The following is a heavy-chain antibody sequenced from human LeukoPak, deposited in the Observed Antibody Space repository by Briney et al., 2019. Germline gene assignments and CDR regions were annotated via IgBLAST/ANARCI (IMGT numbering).Heavy chain of an antibody. CDR1: GYTFTGYY. J-gene: IGHJ4*02. CDR2: INPNSGGT. CDR3: ARLYSGSHYFDY. Sequence: ASVKVSCKASGYTFTGYYMHWVRQAPGQGLEWMGRINPNSGGTNYAQKFQGRVTMTRDTSISTAYMELSRLRSDDTAVYYCARLYSGSHYFDYWGQGTLVTVSS. D-gene: IGHD1-26*01. V-gene: IGHV1-2*02.